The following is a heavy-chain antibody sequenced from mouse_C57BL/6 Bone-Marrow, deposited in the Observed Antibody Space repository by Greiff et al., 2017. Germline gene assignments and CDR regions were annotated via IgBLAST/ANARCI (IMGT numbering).Heavy chain of an antibody. V-gene: IGHV5-6*01. CDR3: ARQPGSFDY. CDR1: GFTFSSYG. Sequence: EVQLVESGGDLVKPGGSLKLSCAASGFTFSSYGMSWVRQTPDKRLEWVATISSGGSYTYYPDSVKGRFTISRDNAKNTLYLQMSSLKSEDTAMCYCARQPGSFDYWGQGTTLTVSS. D-gene: IGHD2-2*01. J-gene: IGHJ2*01. CDR2: ISSGGSYT.